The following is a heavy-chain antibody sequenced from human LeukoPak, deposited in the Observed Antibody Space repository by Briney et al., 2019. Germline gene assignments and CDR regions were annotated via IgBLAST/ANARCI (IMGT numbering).Heavy chain of an antibody. V-gene: IGHV3-23*01. D-gene: IGHD6-19*01. CDR3: AKSITVAEKIDF. CDR2: ISDSGGYT. CDR1: GFTFSSYA. Sequence: GGSLRLSCAASGFTFSSYALTWVRQAPGKGLEWVSTISDSGGYTYYADSVKGRSTISRDNSKNTLYLQMNRLRAEDTAVYYCAKSITVAEKIDFWGQGTLVTVSS. J-gene: IGHJ4*02.